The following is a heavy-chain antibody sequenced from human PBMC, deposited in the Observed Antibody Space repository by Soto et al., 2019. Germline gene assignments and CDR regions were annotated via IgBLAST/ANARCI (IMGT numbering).Heavy chain of an antibody. D-gene: IGHD3-16*02. CDR1: GGSINSYY. CDR3: AIAKTTLYNWFDP. Sequence: PSETLSLTCTVSGGSINSYYWSWIRQPPGKGLEWIGQIYYTGSTNYNPSLKSRVTISVDRSKNQFSLRLSSVTAADTAVYYCAIAKTTLYNWFDPWGQGTLVTVSS. J-gene: IGHJ5*02. V-gene: IGHV4-59*08. CDR2: IYYTGST.